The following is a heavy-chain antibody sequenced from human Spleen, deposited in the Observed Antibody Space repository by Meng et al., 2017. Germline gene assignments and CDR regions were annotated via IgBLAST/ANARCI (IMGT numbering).Heavy chain of an antibody. Sequence: ASVKVSCKPSGYNFPDYYIHWVRRAPGQGLEWMGRINPKSGDTHYAQKFQARVTMTGDTSISTAYVELSGLTSDDTAVYYCARDEDISAAGYLFGDYWGHGTLVTVSS. CDR3: ARDEDISAAGYLFGDY. CDR2: INPKSGDT. J-gene: IGHJ4*01. D-gene: IGHD6-13*01. V-gene: IGHV1-2*06. CDR1: GYNFPDYY.